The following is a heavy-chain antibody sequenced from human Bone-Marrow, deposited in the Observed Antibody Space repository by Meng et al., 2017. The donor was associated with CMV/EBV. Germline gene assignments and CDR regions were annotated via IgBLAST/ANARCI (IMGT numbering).Heavy chain of an antibody. Sequence: ASVKVSCKTSGYSFTDNYLLWVRQAPGQGLEWMGWINPNLGSTKYAQMFQGRVTLTRDASISTAYMQLTSLTSDDTAVYYCARGGVGLVATFPNWGQGTLFTVSS. CDR3: ARGGVGLVATFPN. CDR1: GYSFTDNY. J-gene: IGHJ4*02. CDR2: INPNLGST. V-gene: IGHV1-2*02. D-gene: IGHD5-12*01.